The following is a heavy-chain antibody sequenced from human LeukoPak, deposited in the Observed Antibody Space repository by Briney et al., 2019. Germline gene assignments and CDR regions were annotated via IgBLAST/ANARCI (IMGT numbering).Heavy chain of an antibody. Sequence: SETLSLTCAVDGVSLSGSYWSSVRQTPGKGLEWIGDINLTGKTNYNPSLTDYNPSFKSRVTISVDSSNKDLSLRVTSLTAADTGVYYCARGRLDPLEYGYYVDVWGKGTTVTVSS. CDR1: GVSLSGSY. V-gene: IGHV4-34*01. J-gene: IGHJ6*03. D-gene: IGHD2-2*01. CDR3: ARGRLDPLEYGYYVDV. CDR2: INLTGKT.